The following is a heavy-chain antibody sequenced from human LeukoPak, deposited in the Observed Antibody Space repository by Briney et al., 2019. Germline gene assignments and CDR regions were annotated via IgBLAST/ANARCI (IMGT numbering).Heavy chain of an antibody. CDR3: ARVSQSDFEWLSSLDS. Sequence: GGSLRLSCAASGFSFSSYSMNWVRQAPGKGLEWVSYISSVSSSIYYADSVKGRFTISRDNSKNTLYLQMNSLRAEDTAVYYCARVSQSDFEWLSSLDSWGQGTLVTVSS. CDR1: GFSFSSYS. V-gene: IGHV3-48*01. J-gene: IGHJ4*02. CDR2: ISSVSSSI. D-gene: IGHD3-9*01.